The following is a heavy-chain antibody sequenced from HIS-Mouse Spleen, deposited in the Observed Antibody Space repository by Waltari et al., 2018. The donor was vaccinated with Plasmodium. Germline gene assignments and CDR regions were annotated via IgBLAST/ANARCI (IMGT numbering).Heavy chain of an antibody. D-gene: IGHD6-13*01. V-gene: IGHV3-7*01. Sequence: EVQLVESGGGLVQPGGSLGLSCAAAGFPLGSYWMSWVRQAPGKGLEWVANIKQDGSEKYYVDSVKGRFTISRDNAKNSLYLQMNSLRAEDTAVYYCASSWYWYFDLWGRGTLVTVSS. CDR3: ASSWYWYFDL. CDR2: IKQDGSEK. CDR1: GFPLGSYW. J-gene: IGHJ2*01.